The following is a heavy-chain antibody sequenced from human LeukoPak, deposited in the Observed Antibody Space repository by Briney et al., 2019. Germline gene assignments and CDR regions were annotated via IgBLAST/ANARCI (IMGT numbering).Heavy chain of an antibody. V-gene: IGHV3-23*01. J-gene: IGHJ4*02. Sequence: GGSLRLSCEASGFTFGRSAMTWVRQTPGKGLEWFSSISSSGNTYYADSVKGRFTISGDNSKNLVNLQMNSLRAEDTAIYYCVKGRMSEDGLDFWGQGSLVTVSS. D-gene: IGHD5-24*01. CDR1: GFTFGRSA. CDR3: VKGRMSEDGLDF. CDR2: ISSSGNT.